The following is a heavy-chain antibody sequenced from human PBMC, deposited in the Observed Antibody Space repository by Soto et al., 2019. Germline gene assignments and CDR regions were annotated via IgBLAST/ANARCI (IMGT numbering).Heavy chain of an antibody. CDR3: AKGSHYYGSGSYAFDI. CDR1: GFTFSSYA. D-gene: IGHD3-10*01. V-gene: IGHV3-23*01. CDR2: ISGSGGST. J-gene: IGHJ3*02. Sequence: GGSLRLSCAASGFTFSSYAMSWVRQAPGKGLEWVSAISGSGGSTYYADSVKGRFTISRDNSKNTLYLQMNSLRAEDTAVYYCAKGSHYYGSGSYAFDIWGQGTMVTVSS.